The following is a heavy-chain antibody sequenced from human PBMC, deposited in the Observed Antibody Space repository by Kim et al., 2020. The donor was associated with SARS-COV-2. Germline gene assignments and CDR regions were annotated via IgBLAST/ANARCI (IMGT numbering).Heavy chain of an antibody. V-gene: IGHV4-39*01. J-gene: IGHJ4*02. CDR2: IYYSGST. Sequence: SETLSLTCTVSGGSISSSSYYWGWIRQPPGKGLEWIGSIYYSGSTYYNPSLKSRVTISVDTSKNQFSLKLSSVTAADTAVYYCATYPGIAVAGTGYWGQGTLVTVSS. D-gene: IGHD6-19*01. CDR1: GGSISSSSYY. CDR3: ATYPGIAVAGTGY.